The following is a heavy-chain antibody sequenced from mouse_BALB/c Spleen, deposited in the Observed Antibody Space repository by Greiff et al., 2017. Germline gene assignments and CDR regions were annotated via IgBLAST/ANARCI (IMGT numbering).Heavy chain of an antibody. J-gene: IGHJ3*01. Sequence: VQLQQPGAELVKPGASVKLSCKASGYTFTSYYMYWVKQRPGQGLEWIGGINPSNGGTNFNEKFKSKATLTVDKSSSTAYMQLSSLTSEDSAVYYCTRPLYDGYYVGFAYWGQGTLVTVSA. CDR3: TRPLYDGYYVGFAY. D-gene: IGHD2-3*01. CDR2: INPSNGGT. V-gene: IGHV1S81*02. CDR1: GYTFTSYY.